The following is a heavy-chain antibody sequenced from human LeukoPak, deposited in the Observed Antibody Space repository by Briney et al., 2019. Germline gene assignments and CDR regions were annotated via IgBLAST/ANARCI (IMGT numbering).Heavy chain of an antibody. V-gene: IGHV3-21*01. Sequence: GGSPRLSCAASGFNFSNYAITWVRQAPGKGLEWVSSISSSSSYIYYADSVKGRFTISRDNAKNSLYLQMNSLRAEDTAVYYCARDGDGDYVSDYWGQGPLVTVSS. D-gene: IGHD4-17*01. CDR1: GFNFSNYA. J-gene: IGHJ4*02. CDR3: ARDGDGDYVSDY. CDR2: ISSSSSYI.